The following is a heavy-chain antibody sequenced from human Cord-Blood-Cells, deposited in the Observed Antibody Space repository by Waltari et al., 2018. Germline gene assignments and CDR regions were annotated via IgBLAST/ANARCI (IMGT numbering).Heavy chain of an antibody. CDR3: ARDPLPNPPAHFDY. V-gene: IGHV3-33*01. CDR1: GFTFSRYG. CDR2: IWYDGMNK. Sequence: QVQLVESGGGVVQPGRSLRLSCEASGFTFSRYGMHWVRKAPGKWLEGVAVIWYDGMNKYYADAVEGRFTISRDNSKNTLYLQMNSLRAEHTAVDYCARDPLPNPPAHFDYWGQGTLVTVSS. J-gene: IGHJ4*02. D-gene: IGHD1-26*01.